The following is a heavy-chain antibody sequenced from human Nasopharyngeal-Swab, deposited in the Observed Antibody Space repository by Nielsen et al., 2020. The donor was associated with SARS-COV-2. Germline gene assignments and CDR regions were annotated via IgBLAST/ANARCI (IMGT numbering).Heavy chain of an antibody. CDR1: GGSISSSSYY. CDR3: ARDLGLRYFDWSNDAFDI. V-gene: IGHV4-39*02. CDR2: IYYSGST. J-gene: IGHJ3*02. Sequence: SETLSLTCTVSGGSISSSSYYWGWIRQPPGKGLEWIGSIYYSGSTYYNPSLKSRVTISVDTSKNQFSLKLSSVTAADTAVYYCARDLGLRYFDWSNDAFDIWGQGTMVTVSS. D-gene: IGHD3-9*01.